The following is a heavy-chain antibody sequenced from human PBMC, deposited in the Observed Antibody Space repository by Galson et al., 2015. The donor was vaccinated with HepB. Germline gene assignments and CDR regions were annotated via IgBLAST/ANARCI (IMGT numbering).Heavy chain of an antibody. CDR3: ARDALDIAVVPAAHYYYGMDV. D-gene: IGHD2-2*03. Sequence: SVKVSCKASGGTFSSYAISWVRQAPGQGLEWMGGIIPIFGTANYAQKFQGRVTITADESTSTAYMELSSLRSEDTAVYYCARDALDIAVVPAAHYYYGMDVWGQGTTVTVSS. CDR1: GGTFSSYA. CDR2: IIPIFGTA. V-gene: IGHV1-69*13. J-gene: IGHJ6*02.